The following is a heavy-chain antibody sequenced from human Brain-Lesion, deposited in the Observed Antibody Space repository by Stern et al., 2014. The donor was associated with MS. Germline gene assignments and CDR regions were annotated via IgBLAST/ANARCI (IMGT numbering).Heavy chain of an antibody. Sequence: VQLVESGPGLVKPSQTLSLTCSVSGGSISSGSYYWNWIRQPAGKGLEWIGRIYASGSTTYSPSLKSRVFISGATSKNQFSLKLSSVTAADAAMYYCVRETGGYTYGDTDFFDFWGQGTLVTVSS. CDR1: GGSISSGSYY. V-gene: IGHV4-61*02. CDR2: IYASGST. J-gene: IGHJ4*02. CDR3: VRETGGYTYGDTDFFDF. D-gene: IGHD5-18*01.